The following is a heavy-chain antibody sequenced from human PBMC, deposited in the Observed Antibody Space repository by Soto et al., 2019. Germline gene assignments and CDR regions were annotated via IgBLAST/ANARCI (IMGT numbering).Heavy chain of an antibody. Sequence: GGSLRLSCAASGFTFDDYGMSWVRQAPGKGLEWVSGINWNGGSTGYADSVKGRFTISRDNAKNSLYLQMNSLRAEDTALYYCARDLRVFIAVAATDAFDIWGQGTMVTVSS. J-gene: IGHJ3*02. D-gene: IGHD6-19*01. CDR2: INWNGGST. V-gene: IGHV3-20*04. CDR3: ARDLRVFIAVAATDAFDI. CDR1: GFTFDDYG.